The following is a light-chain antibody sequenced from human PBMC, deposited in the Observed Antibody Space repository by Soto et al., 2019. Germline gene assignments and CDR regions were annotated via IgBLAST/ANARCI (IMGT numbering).Light chain of an antibody. J-gene: IGLJ2*01. CDR1: SRDVGGYNY. CDR3: SSYTSSSTRRVL. Sequence: QSALTQPASVSGSPGQSITISCTGTSRDVGGYNYVSWYQQHPGKAPKLMIYDVSIRPSGVSNRFSGSKSGNTASLTISGLQAEDEADYYCSSYTSSSTRRVLFGGGTKLTVL. V-gene: IGLV2-14*01. CDR2: DVS.